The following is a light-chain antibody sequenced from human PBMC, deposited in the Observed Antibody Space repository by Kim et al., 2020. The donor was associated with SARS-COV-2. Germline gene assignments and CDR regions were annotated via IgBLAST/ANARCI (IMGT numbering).Light chain of an antibody. CDR3: NSRDSNDNVV. V-gene: IGLV3-19*01. J-gene: IGLJ2*01. CDR2: GKN. Sequence: VALGQTVRITCQGDSLRSYYATWYQQKPGQAPIVVIYGKNNRPSGIPDRVSGSSSGNTASLTITGTQAGDEADYYCNSRDSNDNVVFGGGTKLTVL. CDR1: SLRSYY.